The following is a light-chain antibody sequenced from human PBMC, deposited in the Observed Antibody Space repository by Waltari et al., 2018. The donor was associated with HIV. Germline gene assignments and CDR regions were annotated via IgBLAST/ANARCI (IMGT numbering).Light chain of an antibody. CDR2: WTS. CDR1: QSIFYRFNSKNY. V-gene: IGKV4-1*01. CDR3: QQYYNTPLT. Sequence: DIVMTQSPDSLAVSLGERATLNCRSSQSIFYRFNSKNYLAWYQQKPGQPPKLLMVWTSARESGVPDRFSGSGSGTDFTLTISSLQAEDVATYYCQQYYNTPLTFGGGTKVEI. J-gene: IGKJ4*01.